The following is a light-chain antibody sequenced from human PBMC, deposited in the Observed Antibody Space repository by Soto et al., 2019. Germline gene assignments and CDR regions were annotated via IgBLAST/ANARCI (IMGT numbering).Light chain of an antibody. Sequence: NFMLTQPHSVSESPGKTVTISCTRSSGSIASNYVQWYQQRPGSAPTTVIYEDNQRPSGVPDRFSGSIDSSSNSASLTISGLKTEDEADSYCQSYDSSNQGVVFGGGTKVTVL. CDR2: EDN. V-gene: IGLV6-57*04. J-gene: IGLJ2*01. CDR3: QSYDSSNQGVV. CDR1: SGSIASNY.